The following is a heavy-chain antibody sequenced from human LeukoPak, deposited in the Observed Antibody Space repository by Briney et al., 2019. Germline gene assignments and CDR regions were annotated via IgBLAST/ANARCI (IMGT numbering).Heavy chain of an antibody. CDR3: ARGYSSGFIDY. Sequence: SETLSLTCAVYGGSFSGYYWSWIRQPPGKGLEWIGEINHSGSTNYNPSLKSRVTISVDTSKNQFSLKLSSVTAADTAVYYCARGYSSGFIDYWGQGTLVTASS. J-gene: IGHJ4*02. CDR2: INHSGST. D-gene: IGHD6-19*01. CDR1: GGSFSGYY. V-gene: IGHV4-34*01.